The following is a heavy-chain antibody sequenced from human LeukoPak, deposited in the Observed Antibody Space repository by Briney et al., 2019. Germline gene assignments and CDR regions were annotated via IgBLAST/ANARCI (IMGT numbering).Heavy chain of an antibody. CDR1: GYTLTELS. D-gene: IGHD6-13*01. V-gene: IGHV1-24*01. CDR3: ATATSSSWSDAFDI. J-gene: IGHJ3*02. CDR2: FDPEDGET. Sequence: GASVKVSCKVSGYTLTELSMHWVRQAPGKGLEWMGGFDPEDGETIYAQKFQGRVTMTEDTSTDTAYMELSSLRSEDTAVYYCATATSSSWSDAFDIWGQGTMVTVSS.